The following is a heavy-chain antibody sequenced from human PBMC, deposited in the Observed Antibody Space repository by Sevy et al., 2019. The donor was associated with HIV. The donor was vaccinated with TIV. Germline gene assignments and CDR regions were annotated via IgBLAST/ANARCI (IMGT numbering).Heavy chain of an antibody. CDR3: ACNDYYDTMGGTGNFDY. CDR2: VSDSGGAT. V-gene: IGHV3-23*01. J-gene: IGHJ4*02. CDR1: GFTFSSYA. D-gene: IGHD3-22*01. Sequence: GGSLRLSCGASGFTFSSYAMSWVRQAPGKGLEWVSTVSDSGGATYYADSVKGRFTISRDNSKNTLFLQMNRLRAEDAATYFCACNDYYDTMGGTGNFDYWGQGTLVTVSS.